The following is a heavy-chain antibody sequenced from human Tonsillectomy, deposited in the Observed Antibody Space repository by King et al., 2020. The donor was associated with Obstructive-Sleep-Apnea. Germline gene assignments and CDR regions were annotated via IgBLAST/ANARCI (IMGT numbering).Heavy chain of an antibody. D-gene: IGHD4-23*01. CDR2: INSEGSST. J-gene: IGHJ3*02. Sequence: VQLVESGGGLVQPGGSLRLSCAASGFTFSSYWMHWVRQAPGKGLVWVSRINSEGSSTSYADSVKGRFTISRDNAKNTLYLQINSLRAEDTAVYYCAREHDYGGPGAFDIWGQGTMVTVSS. CDR1: GFTFSSYW. CDR3: AREHDYGGPGAFDI. V-gene: IGHV3-74*01.